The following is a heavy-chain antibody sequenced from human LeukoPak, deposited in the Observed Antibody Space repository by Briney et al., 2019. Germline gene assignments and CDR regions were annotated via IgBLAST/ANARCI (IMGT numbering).Heavy chain of an antibody. CDR3: AQDRDFGYGDWFDP. Sequence: PGGSLRLSCAASEFTFTNFWMSWVRQAPGKGLEWVSAISGSGGSTYYADSVKGRFTISRDNSKNTLYLQMNSLRAEDTAVYYCAQDRDFGYGDWFDPWGQGTLVTVSS. CDR2: ISGSGGST. D-gene: IGHD4-17*01. V-gene: IGHV3-23*01. CDR1: EFTFTNFW. J-gene: IGHJ5*02.